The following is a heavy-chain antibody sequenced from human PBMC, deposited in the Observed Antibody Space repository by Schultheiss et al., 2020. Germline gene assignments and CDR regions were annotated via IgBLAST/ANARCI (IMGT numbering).Heavy chain of an antibody. Sequence: GGSLRLSCAASGFTFSSYAMSWVRQAPGKGLEWVSAISGSGGSTYYADSVKGRFTISRDNSKNTLYLQMNSLRAEDTAVYYCAATCGGDCYLAHRYMDVWGKGTTVTVSS. CDR2: ISGSGGST. J-gene: IGHJ6*03. D-gene: IGHD2-21*01. CDR3: AATCGGDCYLAHRYMDV. CDR1: GFTFSSYA. V-gene: IGHV3-23*01.